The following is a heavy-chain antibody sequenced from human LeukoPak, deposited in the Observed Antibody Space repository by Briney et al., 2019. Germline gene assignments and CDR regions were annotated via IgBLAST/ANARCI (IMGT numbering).Heavy chain of an antibody. Sequence: GRSLRLSCAASGFTFSNYGMHWVRQAPGKGLEWVAVIWYDGSNKYYADSVKGRFTISRDNSKSTLYLQMNSLRAEDTAVYYCARASEGDSSGWYGYFDLWGRGTLVTVSS. D-gene: IGHD6-19*01. CDR3: ARASEGDSSGWYGYFDL. CDR2: IWYDGSNK. J-gene: IGHJ2*01. V-gene: IGHV3-33*01. CDR1: GFTFSNYG.